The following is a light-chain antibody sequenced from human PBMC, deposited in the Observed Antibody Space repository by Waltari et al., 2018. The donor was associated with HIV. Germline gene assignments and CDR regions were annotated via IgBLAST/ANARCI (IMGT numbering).Light chain of an antibody. V-gene: IGKV3-11*01. CDR3: QQRSNWRGFT. J-gene: IGKJ3*01. CDR1: QSVSSY. CDR2: DAS. Sequence: EIVLTQSPATLSLYPGERATLSCRDSQSVSSYLAWYQQKPGQAPRLLIYDASNRATGIPARFSGSGSGTDFTLIISSLEPEDFAVYYCQQRSNWRGFTFGPGTKVDIK.